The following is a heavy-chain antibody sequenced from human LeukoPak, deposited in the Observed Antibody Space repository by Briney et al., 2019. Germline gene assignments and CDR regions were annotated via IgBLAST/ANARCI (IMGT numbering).Heavy chain of an antibody. V-gene: IGHV3-30-3*01. CDR2: ISYDGSNK. J-gene: IGHJ4*02. CDR3: ARERRRY. CDR1: GFTFSSYA. Sequence: GRSLRLSCAASGFTFSSYAMHWVRQAPGKGLEWVAVISYDGSNKYYADSVKGRFTISRDNSKNTLYLQMNSLRAEDTAVYYCARERRRYWGQGTLVTVSS.